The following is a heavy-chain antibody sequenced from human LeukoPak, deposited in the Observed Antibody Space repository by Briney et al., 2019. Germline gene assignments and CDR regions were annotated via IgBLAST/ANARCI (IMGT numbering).Heavy chain of an antibody. D-gene: IGHD1-26*01. CDR1: GDSVSSNSAA. CDR2: TYYRSKWYN. CDR3: ARTGPIVGGNGHFDY. V-gene: IGHV6-1*01. Sequence: SQTLSLACAISGDSVSSNSAAWNWIRQSPSRGLEWLGRTYYRSKWYNDYAVSVKSRITINPDTSKNQFSLQLNSVTPEDTAVYYCARTGPIVGGNGHFDYWGQGTLVTVSS. J-gene: IGHJ4*02.